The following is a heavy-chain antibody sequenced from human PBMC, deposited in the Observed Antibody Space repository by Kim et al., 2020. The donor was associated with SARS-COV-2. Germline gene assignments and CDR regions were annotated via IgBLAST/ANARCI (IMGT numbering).Heavy chain of an antibody. Sequence: SQTLSLTCAISGDSVSSNSAAWNWIRQSPSRGLEWLGRTYYRSKWYNDYAVSVKSRITINPDTSKNQFSLQLNSVTPEDTAVYYCARAHPGGGGNSRYHYYYGMDVWGQGTTVTVSS. D-gene: IGHD3-16*01. CDR2: TYYRSKWYN. V-gene: IGHV6-1*01. CDR1: GDSVSSNSAA. CDR3: ARAHPGGGGNSRYHYYYGMDV. J-gene: IGHJ6*02.